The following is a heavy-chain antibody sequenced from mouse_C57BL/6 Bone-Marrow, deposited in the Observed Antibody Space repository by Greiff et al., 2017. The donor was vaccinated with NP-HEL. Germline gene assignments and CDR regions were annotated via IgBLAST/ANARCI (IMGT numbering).Heavy chain of an antibody. CDR2: IHPSDSDT. CDR3: AIRGWDWAWFAY. V-gene: IGHV1-74*01. D-gene: IGHD4-1*01. Sequence: VQLKQPGAELVKPGASVKVSCKASGYTFTSYWMHWVKQRPGQGLEWIGRIHPSDSDTNYNQKFKGKATLTVDKSSSTADMQLSSLTSEDSAVYYCAIRGWDWAWFAYWGQGTLVTVSA. J-gene: IGHJ3*01. CDR1: GYTFTSYW.